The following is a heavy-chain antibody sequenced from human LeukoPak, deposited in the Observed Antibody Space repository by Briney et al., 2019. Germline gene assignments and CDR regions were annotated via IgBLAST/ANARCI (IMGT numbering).Heavy chain of an antibody. Sequence: SETLSLTCAVYGGSFSGYYWSWIRQPPGKGLEWIGYIYYSGSTNYNPSLKSRVTISVDTSKKEFSLKLSSVTAADTAVYYCARVARSITSPYYFDYWGQGTLVTVSS. J-gene: IGHJ4*02. D-gene: IGHD3-10*01. CDR3: ARVARSITSPYYFDY. CDR1: GGSFSGYY. CDR2: IYYSGST. V-gene: IGHV4-59*01.